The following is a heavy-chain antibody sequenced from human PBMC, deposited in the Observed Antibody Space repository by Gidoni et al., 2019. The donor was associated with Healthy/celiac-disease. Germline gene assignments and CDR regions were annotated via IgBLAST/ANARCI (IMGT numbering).Heavy chain of an antibody. CDR3: ARDHTTAAAGPNIYGMDV. J-gene: IGHJ6*02. CDR2: IKQDGSEK. D-gene: IGHD6-13*01. CDR1: GFTFSSYW. V-gene: IGHV3-7*01. Sequence: EVQLVESGGGLVQPGGSLRLSCAASGFTFSSYWMSWVRQAPGKGLEWVANIKQDGSEKYYGDSVKGRFTISRDNAKNSLYLQMNSLRAEDTAVYYCARDHTTAAAGPNIYGMDVWGQGTTVTVSS.